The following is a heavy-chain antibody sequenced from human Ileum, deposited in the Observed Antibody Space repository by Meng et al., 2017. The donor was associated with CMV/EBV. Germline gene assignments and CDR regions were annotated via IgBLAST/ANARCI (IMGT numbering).Heavy chain of an antibody. CDR2: VTSDGMTT. CDR1: GFSFSSFY. J-gene: IGHJ4*02. V-gene: IGHV3-74*03. D-gene: IGHD3-10*01. Sequence: LSCAASGFSFSSFYMHWVRQVPGKGLVWVSRVTSDGMTTYAESVKGRFTISRDDATSTVYLQMDSLRVEDTAVYYCARDGSYKLDYWGQGTLVTVSS. CDR3: ARDGSYKLDY.